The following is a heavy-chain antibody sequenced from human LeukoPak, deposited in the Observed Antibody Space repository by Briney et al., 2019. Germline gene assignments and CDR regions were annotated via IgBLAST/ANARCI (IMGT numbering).Heavy chain of an antibody. CDR2: IYTSGGT. J-gene: IGHJ3*02. CDR3: ASDRIEVDAFDI. Sequence: SETLSLTCTVSGGSISSSSYYWGWIRQPAGKGLEWIGRIYTSGGTNYNPSLKSRVTISVDTSKNQFSLKLSSVTAADTAVYYCASDRIEVDAFDIWGQGTMVTVSS. D-gene: IGHD2-15*01. CDR1: GGSISSSSYY. V-gene: IGHV4-61*02.